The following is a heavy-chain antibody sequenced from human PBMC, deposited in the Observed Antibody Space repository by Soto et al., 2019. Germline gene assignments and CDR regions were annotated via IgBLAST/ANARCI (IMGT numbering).Heavy chain of an antibody. CDR1: GYIFSLFN. D-gene: IGHD3-10*01. Sequence: QVQLVQSGGEVKKPGASVKVSCNASGYIFSLFNINWVRQAPGQGLEWMGWISGYSGNTNYAPTFQGRFTMTTDTSTNTAYMELRSLTSDDTAMYYCASDTFGFVNSFDLWGQGSMVTVSS. CDR2: ISGYSGNT. CDR3: ASDTFGFVNSFDL. V-gene: IGHV1-18*01. J-gene: IGHJ3*01.